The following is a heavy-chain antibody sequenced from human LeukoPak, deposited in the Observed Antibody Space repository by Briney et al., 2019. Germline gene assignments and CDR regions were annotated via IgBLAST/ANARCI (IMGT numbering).Heavy chain of an antibody. CDR2: ISGSGAGP. J-gene: IGHJ4*02. CDR3: AKHPGPGRGY. CDR1: GFTFSNYG. V-gene: IGHV3-23*01. Sequence: GGTLRLSCAASGFTFSNYGMSWVRQAPGKGLEWVSTISGSGAGPYYADSVKGRFTISRDNSKNTLYLQMNSLRAEDTAVYYCAKHPGPGRGYWGQGTLVTVSS. D-gene: IGHD1-1*01.